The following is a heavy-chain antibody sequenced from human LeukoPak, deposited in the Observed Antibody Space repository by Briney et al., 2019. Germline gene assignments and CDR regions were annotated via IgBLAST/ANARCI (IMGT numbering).Heavy chain of an antibody. D-gene: IGHD2-2*01. Sequence: GSVQVSCHASGSAFTIYGISWVRQAPGQGREWRGWVSAYNGNTNYAHKLQGRVTMTTDPSTSTAYMELRSLRSDDTAVYYCARDLKGYCSSTSCSDAFDIWGQGTMVTVSS. J-gene: IGHJ3*02. CDR2: VSAYNGNT. CDR1: GSAFTIYG. CDR3: ARDLKGYCSSTSCSDAFDI. V-gene: IGHV1-18*01.